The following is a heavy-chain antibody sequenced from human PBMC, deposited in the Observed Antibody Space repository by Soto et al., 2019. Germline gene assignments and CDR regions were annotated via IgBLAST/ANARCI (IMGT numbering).Heavy chain of an antibody. Sequence: GESLKLSCKGSGYSFTSYWIAWVRHVPKKGLEWMGIIYPGDSDTTYSPSFQGQVTISADKSFNTAYLQWSSLKASDTAMYYCARHGGMIAQPTPSLFDYWGQGTLVTVSS. CDR3: ARHGGMIAQPTPSLFDY. CDR1: GYSFTSYW. J-gene: IGHJ4*02. V-gene: IGHV5-51*01. D-gene: IGHD3-22*01. CDR2: IYPGDSDT.